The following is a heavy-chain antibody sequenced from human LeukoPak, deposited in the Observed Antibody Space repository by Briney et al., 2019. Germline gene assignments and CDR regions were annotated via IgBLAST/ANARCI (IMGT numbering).Heavy chain of an antibody. Sequence: GGSLRLSCAASGFTFSSYSMNWVRQAPGEGLEWVSSISSSSSYIYYADSVKGRFTISRDNAKNSLYLQMNSLRAEDTAVYYCARSATMIVVVIDYWGQGTLVTVSS. CDR3: ARSATMIVVVIDY. CDR1: GFTFSSYS. CDR2: ISSSSSYI. D-gene: IGHD3-22*01. V-gene: IGHV3-21*01. J-gene: IGHJ4*02.